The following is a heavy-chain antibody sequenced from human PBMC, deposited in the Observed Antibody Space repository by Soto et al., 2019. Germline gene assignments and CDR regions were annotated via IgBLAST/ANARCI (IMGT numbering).Heavy chain of an antibody. CDR1: GGSISSGGYY. CDR2: IYYSGST. Sequence: QVQLQESGPGLVKPSQTLSLTCTVSGGSISSGGYYWSWIRQHPGKGPEWIGHIYYSGSTYYNPSLTSRVTISLDTSNNQSYLKLSSVTAADTTVHYCARSVFPWCQGTLVTVSS. J-gene: IGHJ5*02. V-gene: IGHV4-31*03. CDR3: ARSVFP.